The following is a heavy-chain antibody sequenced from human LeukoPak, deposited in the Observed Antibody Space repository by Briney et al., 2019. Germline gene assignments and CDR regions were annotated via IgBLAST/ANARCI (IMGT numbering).Heavy chain of an antibody. CDR2: IYYSGST. CDR1: GVSISSGGYY. D-gene: IGHD3-10*01. CDR3: ARAITMVRGLNWFDP. V-gene: IGHV4-31*03. J-gene: IGHJ5*02. Sequence: PSQTLSLTCTVSGVSISSGGYYWSWIRQHPGKGLEWIGYIYYSGSTYYNPSLKSRVTISVDTSENQFSLKLSSVTAADTAVYYCARAITMVRGLNWFDPWGQGTLVTVSS.